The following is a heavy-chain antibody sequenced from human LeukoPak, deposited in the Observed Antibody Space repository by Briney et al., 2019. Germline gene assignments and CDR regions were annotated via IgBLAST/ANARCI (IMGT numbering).Heavy chain of an antibody. J-gene: IGHJ4*02. CDR1: GGSISSYY. D-gene: IGHD2-15*01. Sequence: SETLSLTCTVSGGSISSYYWSWIRQPPGKGLEWIGYVYYSGSTNYNPSLKSRVTISIDMSKNQFSLKLSSVTAADTAVYYCARAWGSGGSYLIDYWGQGTLVTVSS. CDR2: VYYSGST. V-gene: IGHV4-59*01. CDR3: ARAWGSGGSYLIDY.